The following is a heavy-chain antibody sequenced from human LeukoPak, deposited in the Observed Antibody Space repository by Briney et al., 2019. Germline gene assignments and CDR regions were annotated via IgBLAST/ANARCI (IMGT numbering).Heavy chain of an antibody. CDR2: INHSGST. D-gene: IGHD5-18*01. Sequence: PSETLSLTCAVYGGSFSGYYWSWIRQPPGKGLEWIGEINHSGSTNYNPSLKSRVTISVDTSKNQLSLKLSSVTAADTAVYYCARARYVDTGSDYWGQGTLVTVSS. CDR1: GGSFSGYY. V-gene: IGHV4-34*01. J-gene: IGHJ4*02. CDR3: ARARYVDTGSDY.